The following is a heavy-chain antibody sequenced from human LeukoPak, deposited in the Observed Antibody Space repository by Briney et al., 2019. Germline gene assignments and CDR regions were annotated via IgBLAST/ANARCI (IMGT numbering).Heavy chain of an antibody. CDR1: GGSFSGYY. CDR3: ARGAAGINAFDI. D-gene: IGHD1-1*01. V-gene: IGHV4-34*01. CDR2: INHSGST. Sequence: NPSETLSLTCAVYGGSFSGYYWSWIRQPPGKGLEWIGEINHSGSTNYNPSLKSRVTISVDTPKNQFSLKLSSVTAADTAVYYCARGAAGINAFDIWGQGTMVTVSS. J-gene: IGHJ3*02.